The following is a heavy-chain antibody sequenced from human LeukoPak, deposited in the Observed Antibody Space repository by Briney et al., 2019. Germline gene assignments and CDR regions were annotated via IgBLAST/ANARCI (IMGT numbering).Heavy chain of an antibody. D-gene: IGHD3-10*01. V-gene: IGHV4-61*02. CDR3: ARHFDYDSGGDAFNV. Sequence: SQTLSLTCTVSGGSISNLNYYWSWIRQPAGKELEWIGRIYASGSTNYNPSLKSRVTISVDTSKNQFSLKLSSVTAADTAVYYCARHFDYDSGGDAFNVWGQGTMVAVSS. J-gene: IGHJ3*01. CDR1: GGSISNLNYY. CDR2: IYASGST.